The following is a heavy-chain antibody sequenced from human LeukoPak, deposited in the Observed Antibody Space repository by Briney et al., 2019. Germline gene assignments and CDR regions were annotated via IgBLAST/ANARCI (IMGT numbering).Heavy chain of an antibody. CDR2: MNPDSGDT. CDR3: ARGLGSYDSSELTWPMISF. J-gene: IGHJ4*02. D-gene: IGHD3-22*01. V-gene: IGHV1-8*01. Sequence: ASVKVSCKASGYTFTSYETNWVRQATGHGLEWMGWMNPDSGDTAYAQKFQSRITMTRSTSITTAYMELSSLRSEDTAVYYCARGLGSYDSSELTWPMISFWGQGTQVTVSS. CDR1: GYTFTSYE.